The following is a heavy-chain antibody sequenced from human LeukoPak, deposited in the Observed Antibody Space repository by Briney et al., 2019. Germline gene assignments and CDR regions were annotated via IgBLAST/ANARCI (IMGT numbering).Heavy chain of an antibody. D-gene: IGHD3-3*01. CDR1: GGSISSSSYY. CDR3: ARVGYYDFWSGLDFDI. CDR2: IYYSGST. V-gene: IGHV4-39*07. J-gene: IGHJ3*02. Sequence: SETLSLTCTVSGGSISSSSYYWGWIRQPPGKGLEWIGSIYYSGSTYYNPSLKSRVTISVDTSKNQFSLKLSSVTAADTAVYYCARVGYYDFWSGLDFDIWGQGTMVTVSS.